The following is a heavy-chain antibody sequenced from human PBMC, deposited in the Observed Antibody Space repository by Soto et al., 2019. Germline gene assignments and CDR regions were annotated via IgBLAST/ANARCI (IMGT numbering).Heavy chain of an antibody. V-gene: IGHV4-59*06. Sequence: SETLSLTCTFSGGSISSYYWSLIRQPPGKGLEWIGYIYYSGSTYYNPSLKSRVTISVDTSKNQFSLRLSSVTAADTAVYYCARTRWLHYDFDYWGQGTLVTVSS. CDR2: IYYSGST. CDR1: GGSISSYY. CDR3: ARTRWLHYDFDY. D-gene: IGHD3-16*01. J-gene: IGHJ4*02.